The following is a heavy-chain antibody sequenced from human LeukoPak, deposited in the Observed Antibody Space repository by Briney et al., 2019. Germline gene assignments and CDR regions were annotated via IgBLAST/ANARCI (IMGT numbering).Heavy chain of an antibody. D-gene: IGHD5/OR15-5a*01. V-gene: IGHV1-46*01. J-gene: IGHJ6*02. CDR2: INPSGGST. Sequence: ASVKVSCKASGYTFTSYYMHWVRQAPGQGLEWMGIINPSGGSTSYAQKFQGRVTMTRDTSTSTVYMELSSLRPEDTAVYYCARDILRPSPYYYYGMDVWGQGTTVTVSS. CDR3: ARDILRPSPYYYYGMDV. CDR1: GYTFTSYY.